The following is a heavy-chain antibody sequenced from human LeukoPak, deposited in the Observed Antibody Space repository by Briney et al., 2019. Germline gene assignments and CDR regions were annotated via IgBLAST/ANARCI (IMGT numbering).Heavy chain of an antibody. Sequence: GGSLRLSCAASGFTFSSYAMSWVRQAPGKGLEWVSAISGSGGSTYYADSVKGRFTISRDNSKNTLYLQMNSLRAEDTAVYYCAKKGADYYGSWSYCILNCYYGMDVWGQGTTVTVSS. CDR2: ISGSGGST. V-gene: IGHV3-23*01. CDR3: AKKGADYYGSWSYCILNCYYGMDV. CDR1: GFTFSSYA. J-gene: IGHJ6*02. D-gene: IGHD3-10*01.